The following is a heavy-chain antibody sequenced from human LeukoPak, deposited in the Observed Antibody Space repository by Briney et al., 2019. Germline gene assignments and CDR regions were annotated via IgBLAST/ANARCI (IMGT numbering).Heavy chain of an antibody. D-gene: IGHD3-22*01. CDR1: GGSISSYY. CDR3: ARGGGYYDSSGYPDY. J-gene: IGHJ4*02. CDR2: IYTSGST. Sequence: SETLSLTCTVSGGSISSYYWSWIRQPAGEGLEWIGRIYTSGSTNYNPSLKSRVTMSVDTSKNQFSLKLSSVTAADTAVYYCARGGGYYDSSGYPDYWGQGTLVTVSS. V-gene: IGHV4-4*07.